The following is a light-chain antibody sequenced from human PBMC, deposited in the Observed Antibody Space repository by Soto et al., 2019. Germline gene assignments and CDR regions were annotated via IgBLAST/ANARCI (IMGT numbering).Light chain of an antibody. CDR2: EAT. CDR3: CSYAGSSTFYV. Sequence: QSVLTQPASVSGSPGQSITISCTGTSSVVGSYNPVSWYQQHPGKAPKLMIYEATKRPSGVSGRFSGSKSGNTASLTISGLQAEDEADYYCCSYAGSSTFYVFGTGTKVT. J-gene: IGLJ1*01. V-gene: IGLV2-23*01. CDR1: SSVVGSYNP.